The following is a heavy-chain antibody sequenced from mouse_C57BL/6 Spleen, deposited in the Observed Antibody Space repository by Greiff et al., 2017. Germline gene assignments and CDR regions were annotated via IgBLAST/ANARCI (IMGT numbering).Heavy chain of an antibody. V-gene: IGHV1-59*01. Sequence: QVQLQQPGAELVRPGTSVKLSCKASGYTFTSYWMHWVKQRPGQGLEWIGVIDPSDSYTNYNQKFKSKATLTVDTSSSTAYMQLSSLTSEDSAVYYCARSLTTVVATDYAMDYWGQGTSVTVSS. CDR2: IDPSDSYT. J-gene: IGHJ4*01. D-gene: IGHD1-1*01. CDR3: ARSLTTVVATDYAMDY. CDR1: GYTFTSYW.